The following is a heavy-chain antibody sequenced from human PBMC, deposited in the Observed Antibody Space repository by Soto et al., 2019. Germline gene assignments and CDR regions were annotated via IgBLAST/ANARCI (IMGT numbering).Heavy chain of an antibody. Sequence: VQLVESGGGVVQPGRSLRLSCAASGFTFSDYAMQWVRQAPGKGLEWVAVVAHDGRNTHYADSVKGRFTISRDISKNTVAHEMTSRRAEDTAVYYCAKGGRQWLVTSGFNSWGQGALVTVSS. CDR2: VAHDGRNT. CDR1: GFTFSDYA. V-gene: IGHV3-30*18. J-gene: IGHJ4*02. CDR3: AKGGRQWLVTSGFNS. D-gene: IGHD6-19*01.